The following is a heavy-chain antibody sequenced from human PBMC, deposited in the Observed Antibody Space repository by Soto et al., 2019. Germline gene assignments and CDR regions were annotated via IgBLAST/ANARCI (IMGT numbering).Heavy chain of an antibody. J-gene: IGHJ4*02. CDR1: GYTFTTDY. Sequence: GASVKGSCKASGYTFTTDYMHWVRQAPGQGLEWMGVIDPSGGRTYYAQKFQGRVTMTRDTSTSTVYMELSSLRSEDTAVYYCARLLAPYCGGDCYSGFDYWGQGTQVTVSS. V-gene: IGHV1-46*01. CDR3: ARLLAPYCGGDCYSGFDY. D-gene: IGHD2-21*02. CDR2: IDPSGGRT.